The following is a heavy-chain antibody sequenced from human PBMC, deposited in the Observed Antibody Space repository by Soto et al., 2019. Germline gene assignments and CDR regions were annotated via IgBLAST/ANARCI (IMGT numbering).Heavy chain of an antibody. CDR1: GGSISSSSYY. V-gene: IGHV4-39*01. CDR3: ARRYSVSYYYYYGMDV. CDR2: IYYSGST. Sequence: SETLSLTCTVSGGSISSSSYYRGWIRQPPGKGLEWIGSIYYSGSTYYNPSLKSRVTISVDTSKNQFSLKLSSVTAADTAVYYCARRYSVSYYYYYGMDVWGQGTTVTVSS. J-gene: IGHJ6*02. D-gene: IGHD2-15*01.